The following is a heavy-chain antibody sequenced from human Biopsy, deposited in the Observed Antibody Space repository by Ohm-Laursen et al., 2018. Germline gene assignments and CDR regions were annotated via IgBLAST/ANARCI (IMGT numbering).Heavy chain of an antibody. CDR2: IYFTGRT. CDR1: GGPIDSYY. Sequence: SDTLSLTRTVSGGPIDSYYWSWIRQPPGKALEWIGYIYFTGRTSYNPSLKSRVTMSVNTSKKQFPLRLSSVTVADTAVYYCASAGYNPDWNFDLWGRGTRVTVSS. CDR3: ASAGYNPDWNFDL. D-gene: IGHD5-24*01. V-gene: IGHV4-59*07. J-gene: IGHJ2*01.